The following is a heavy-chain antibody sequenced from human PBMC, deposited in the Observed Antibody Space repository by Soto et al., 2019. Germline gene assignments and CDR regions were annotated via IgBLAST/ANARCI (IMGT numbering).Heavy chain of an antibody. J-gene: IGHJ4*02. CDR1: GGSISSGDYY. CDR3: ASTILNYVWGSYRPSGDYFDY. Sequence: QVQLQESGPGLVMPSQTLSLTCTVSGGSISSGDYYWSWIRQPPGKGLEWIGYIYYSGSTYYNPSLKSRVTISVDTSKNQFSLKLSSVTAADTAVYYCASTILNYVWGSYRPSGDYFDYWGQGTLVTVSS. D-gene: IGHD3-16*02. V-gene: IGHV4-30-4*01. CDR2: IYYSGST.